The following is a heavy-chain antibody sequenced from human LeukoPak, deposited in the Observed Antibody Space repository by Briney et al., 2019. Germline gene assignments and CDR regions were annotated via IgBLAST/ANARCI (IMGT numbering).Heavy chain of an antibody. CDR1: GFTVSSNY. CDR3: ARPGGYYGSGSYLDY. Sequence: PGGSLRLSCAASGFTVSSNYMSWVRQAPGKGLEWVSVIYSGGSTYYADSVKGRFTISRDNSKNTLYLQMSSLRAEDTAVYYCARPGGYYGSGSYLDYWGQGTLVTVSS. D-gene: IGHD3-10*01. J-gene: IGHJ4*02. V-gene: IGHV3-53*01. CDR2: IYSGGST.